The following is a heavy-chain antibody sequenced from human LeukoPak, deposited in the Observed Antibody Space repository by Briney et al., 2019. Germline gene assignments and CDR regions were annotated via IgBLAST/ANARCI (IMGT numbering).Heavy chain of an antibody. J-gene: IGHJ4*02. CDR1: GFTLSDYY. Sequence: GGSLSLSCAASGFTLSDYYMTWIRQAPGKGLEWVSYVSNGGSSSILYADSVKGRFTVFRDYAKNSLYLQMNSLRADDTGVYYCARYKSNKGHDCWGQGTLVTVSS. V-gene: IGHV3-11*01. CDR2: VSNGGSSSI. CDR3: ARYKSNKGHDC. D-gene: IGHD1-14*01.